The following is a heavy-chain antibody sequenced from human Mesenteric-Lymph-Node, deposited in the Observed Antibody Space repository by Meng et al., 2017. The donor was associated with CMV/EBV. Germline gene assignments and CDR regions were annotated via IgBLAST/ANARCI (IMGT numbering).Heavy chain of an antibody. CDR2: VSYDGRST. J-gene: IGHJ4*02. Sequence: GESLKISCAASGFTFSSYAIHWAHQAPGRGLEWVAVVSYDGRSTYYTDSVKGRFTLSRDNAKNSLYLQMNSLRAEDTAVYYCARVIGHVAVSWGQGTLVTVSS. V-gene: IGHV3-30*04. CDR3: ARVIGHVAVS. CDR1: GFTFSSYA. D-gene: IGHD3-22*01.